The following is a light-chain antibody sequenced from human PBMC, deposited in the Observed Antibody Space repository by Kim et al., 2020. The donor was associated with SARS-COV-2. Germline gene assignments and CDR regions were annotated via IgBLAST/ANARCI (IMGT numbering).Light chain of an antibody. CDR2: GAS. CDR3: QQYKKWPPWT. Sequence: ILMTQSPVTLSVSPGKSVTVSCRASQSISTKLAWFQQKRGQAPRLLIYGASTRATGVPARFSGSGSGTDFTLTISSLQSEDVAIYYCQQYKKWPPWTFGQGTKVDIK. CDR1: QSISTK. J-gene: IGKJ1*01. V-gene: IGKV3-15*01.